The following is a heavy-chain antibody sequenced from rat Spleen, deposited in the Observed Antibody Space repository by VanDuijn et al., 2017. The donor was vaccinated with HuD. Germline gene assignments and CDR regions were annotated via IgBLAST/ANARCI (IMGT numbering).Heavy chain of an antibody. Sequence: EVQVVESGGGLVQPGRSLKLSCAVSGFTFNNFWMTWIRQAPGKGLEWIATITQTGDNTYYPDSVRGRFTISRDNSKSTLYLQMDSLRSEDTATYYCTTDGGGYKDYFDFWGQGVMVTVSS. V-gene: IGHV5-31*01. CDR2: ITQTGDNT. CDR1: GFTFNNFW. CDR3: TTDGGGYKDYFDF. J-gene: IGHJ2*01. D-gene: IGHD1-11*01.